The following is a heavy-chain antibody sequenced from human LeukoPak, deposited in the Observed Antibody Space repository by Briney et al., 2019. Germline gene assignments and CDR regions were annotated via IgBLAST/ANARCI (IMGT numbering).Heavy chain of an antibody. CDR2: ISSSSSTI. CDR1: GFTFSSYS. V-gene: IGHV3-48*01. Sequence: GGSLRLSCAASGFTFSSYSMNRVRQAPGKGPEWVSYISSSSSTIYYADSVKGRFTISRDNAKNSLYLQMNSLRAEDTAVYYCARDRRGNWFDPWGQGTLVTVSS. CDR3: ARDRRGNWFDP. J-gene: IGHJ5*02. D-gene: IGHD6-6*01.